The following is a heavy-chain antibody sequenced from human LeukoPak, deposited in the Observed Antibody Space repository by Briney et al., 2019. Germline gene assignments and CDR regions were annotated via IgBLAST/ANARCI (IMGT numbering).Heavy chain of an antibody. Sequence: QAGGSLRLSCAASGFTFSSYGMHWVRQAPGKGLEWVAVIWYDGSNKYYADSVKGRFTISRDNSKNTLYLQMNSLRAEDTAVYYCAREHTIFARPTRFDPWGQGTLVTVSS. CDR1: GFTFSSYG. CDR3: AREHTIFARPTRFDP. D-gene: IGHD3-3*01. J-gene: IGHJ5*02. V-gene: IGHV3-33*01. CDR2: IWYDGSNK.